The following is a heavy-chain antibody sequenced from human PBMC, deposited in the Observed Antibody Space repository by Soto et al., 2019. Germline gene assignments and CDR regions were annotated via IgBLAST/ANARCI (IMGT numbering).Heavy chain of an antibody. CDR1: GGTFSSYS. CDR2: IIPIFGTA. CDR3: ARQWLAPVTYYYYGMNV. J-gene: IGHJ6*02. D-gene: IGHD6-19*01. V-gene: IGHV1-69*13. Sequence: SVKVCCKASGGTFSSYSISWVRQAPGQGLEWMGGIIPIFGTANYAQKFQGRVTITADESTSTAYMELSSLRSEDTAVYYCARQWLAPVTYYYYGMNVWGQGTTVTVSS.